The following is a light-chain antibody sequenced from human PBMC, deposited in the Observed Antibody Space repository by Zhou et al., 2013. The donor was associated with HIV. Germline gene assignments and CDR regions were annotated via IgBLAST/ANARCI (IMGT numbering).Light chain of an antibody. J-gene: IGKJ5*01. Sequence: DIQMTQSPSTLSASMGARVTITCRASQSISHWLAWYQQKPGKAPNLLIYKASTLDSGVPLRFSGSRSGTEFTLTISSLQPDDSATYYCQQYNSYPITFGQGTRLEI. CDR2: KAS. V-gene: IGKV1-5*03. CDR3: QQYNSYPIT. CDR1: QSISHW.